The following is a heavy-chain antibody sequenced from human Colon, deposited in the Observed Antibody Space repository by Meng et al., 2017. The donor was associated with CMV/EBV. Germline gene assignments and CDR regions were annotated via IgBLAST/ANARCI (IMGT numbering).Heavy chain of an antibody. CDR2: IYYSGSP. CDR1: GGSISSYY. D-gene: IGHD2-2*01. J-gene: IGHJ4*02. Sequence: SETLSLTCTVSGGSISSYYWTWIRQSPGKGLEFIGHIYYSGSPTYNPSLDSRVTITQDMSKNQFSLKLKSVTAADTAVYYCARDFSSYFDSWGPGILVTVSS. CDR3: ARDFSSYFDS. V-gene: IGHV4-59*01.